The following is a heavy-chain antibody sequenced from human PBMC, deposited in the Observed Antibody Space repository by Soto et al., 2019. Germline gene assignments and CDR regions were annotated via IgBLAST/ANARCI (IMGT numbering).Heavy chain of an antibody. CDR1: GFAFSSYQ. D-gene: IGHD3-3*01. V-gene: IGHV3-48*03. Sequence: EVHLVESGGGVVQPGGSLRLSCAVSGFAFSSYQMNWVRQAPGKGLEWISYITSSGSNMYYADSVKGRFTISRDNAENSLYLQMNSLRTEDTAVYLCARDRVTTFGVVVFDYWGQGTLVSVSS. CDR3: ARDRVTTFGVVVFDY. CDR2: ITSSGSNM. J-gene: IGHJ4*02.